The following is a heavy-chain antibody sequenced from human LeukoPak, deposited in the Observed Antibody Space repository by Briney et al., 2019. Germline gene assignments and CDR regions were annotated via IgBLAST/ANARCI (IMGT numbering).Heavy chain of an antibody. J-gene: IGHJ2*01. CDR3: ARDGGYGSYVSPSNWYFDL. CDR2: IYSGGST. V-gene: IGHV3-53*01. D-gene: IGHD1-26*01. Sequence: PGGSLRLSCAASGFTVSSNYMSWVRQAPGKGLEWVSVIYSGGSTDYADSVKGRFTISRDNSKNTLYLQMNNLRAEDTAVYYCARDGGYGSYVSPSNWYFDLWGRGTLVTVSS. CDR1: GFTVSSNY.